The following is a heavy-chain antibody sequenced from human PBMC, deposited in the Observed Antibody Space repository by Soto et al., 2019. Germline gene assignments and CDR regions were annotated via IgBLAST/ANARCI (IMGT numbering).Heavy chain of an antibody. CDR1: GFTVRIYG. D-gene: IGHD3-3*01. Sequence: GGSLRLSCAASGFTVRIYGMHWVRQAQGKGLEWVAVISYDGSNKYYADSVKGRFTISRDNSKNTLYLQMNSLRAEDTAVYYCAKDIDFWSGYYTGDYYYYGMDVWGQGTTVTVSS. V-gene: IGHV3-30*18. CDR3: AKDIDFWSGYYTGDYYYYGMDV. J-gene: IGHJ6*02. CDR2: ISYDGSNK.